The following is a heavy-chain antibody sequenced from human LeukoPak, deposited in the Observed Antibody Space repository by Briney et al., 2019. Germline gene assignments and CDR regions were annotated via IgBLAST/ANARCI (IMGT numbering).Heavy chain of an antibody. V-gene: IGHV4-39*07. CDR1: GGSISSSSYY. D-gene: IGHD3-10*01. CDR2: IYYSGST. J-gene: IGHJ4*02. CDR3: ARGGVIIVSYFDY. Sequence: SETLSLTCTVSGGSISSSSYYWGWIRQPPGKGLEWIGSIYYSGSTYYNPSLKSRVTISVDTSKNQFSLRLSSVTAADTAVYYCARGGVIIVSYFDYWGQGTLVTVSS.